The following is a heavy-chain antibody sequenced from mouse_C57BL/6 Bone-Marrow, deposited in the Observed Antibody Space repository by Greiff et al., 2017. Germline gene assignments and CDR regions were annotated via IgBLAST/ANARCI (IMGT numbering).Heavy chain of an antibody. V-gene: IGHV5-4*01. Sequence: EVHLVESGGGLVKPGGSLKLSCAASGFTFSSYAMSWVRQTPEKRLEWVATISDGGSYTYYPDNVKGRVTISRDNAKNNLYLQMSHLTSEDTAMYYCARLSTVVATDYWGQGTTLTVSS. D-gene: IGHD1-1*01. CDR2: ISDGGSYT. CDR3: ARLSTVVATDY. CDR1: GFTFSSYA. J-gene: IGHJ2*01.